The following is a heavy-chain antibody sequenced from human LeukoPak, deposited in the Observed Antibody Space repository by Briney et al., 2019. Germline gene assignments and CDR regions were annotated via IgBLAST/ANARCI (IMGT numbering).Heavy chain of an antibody. CDR2: MKLDGSEE. Sequence: GGSLRLSCAASGFTFRSYWMSWVRQAPGKGLEWMANMKLDGSEEYYVDSVKGRFTISSDNAKNSLYLQTNSLRVDDTAVYYCARWARYCSSGSCYSWFDPWGQGTLVTVSS. CDR1: GFTFRSYW. J-gene: IGHJ5*02. V-gene: IGHV3-7*01. D-gene: IGHD2-15*01. CDR3: ARWARYCSSGSCYSWFDP.